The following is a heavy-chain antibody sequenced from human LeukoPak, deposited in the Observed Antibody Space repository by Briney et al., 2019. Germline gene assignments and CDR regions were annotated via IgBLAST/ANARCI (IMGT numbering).Heavy chain of an antibody. CDR3: AGSVAAAGYYFDY. CDR1: GGSISTYY. CDR2: IYYSGST. D-gene: IGHD6-13*01. Sequence: PSETLSLTCTVSGGSISTYYWSWIRQPPGKGLECIGYIYYSGSTNYNPSFKSRVTISVDTSKNQFSLKLSSLTAADTAVYYCAGSVAAAGYYFDYWGQGTLVTVSS. V-gene: IGHV4-59*08. J-gene: IGHJ4*02.